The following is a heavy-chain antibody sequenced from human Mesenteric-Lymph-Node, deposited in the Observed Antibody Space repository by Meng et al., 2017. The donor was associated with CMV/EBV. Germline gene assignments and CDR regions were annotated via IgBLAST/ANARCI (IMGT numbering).Heavy chain of an antibody. Sequence: SETLSLTCTVSGGSVSSGSYYWSWIRQPPGKGLEWIGYTYYSGSTKYNSSLKSRVTISVDTSKNQFSLKLSSVTAADTAVYYCARGPAYYDILTGYLDYYYGMDVWGQGTTVTVSS. V-gene: IGHV4-61*01. J-gene: IGHJ6*02. CDR2: TYYSGST. CDR1: GGSVSSGSYY. CDR3: ARGPAYYDILTGYLDYYYGMDV. D-gene: IGHD3-9*01.